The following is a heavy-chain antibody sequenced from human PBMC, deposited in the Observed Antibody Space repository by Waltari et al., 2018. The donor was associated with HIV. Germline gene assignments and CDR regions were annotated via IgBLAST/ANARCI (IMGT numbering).Heavy chain of an antibody. CDR1: GFTFRSHG. D-gene: IGHD3-9*01. CDR2: ISYDGSNK. V-gene: IGHV3-30*18. CDR3: AKDTDLTGFFYYYGLDV. Sequence: QVQLVESGGGVVQPGRSLRLSCAASGFTFRSHGMHWVRQASGKGLGWVAVISYDGSNKYYADSVKGRFTISRDNSKNTLYLQMNSLRAEDTAVYYCAKDTDLTGFFYYYGLDVWGQGTTVTVSS. J-gene: IGHJ6*02.